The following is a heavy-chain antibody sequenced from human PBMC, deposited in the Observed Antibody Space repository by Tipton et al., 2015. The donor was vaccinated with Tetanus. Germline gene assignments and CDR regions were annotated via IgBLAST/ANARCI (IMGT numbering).Heavy chain of an antibody. D-gene: IGHD3-3*01. CDR2: IYYGGDT. CDR3: ARSHVFRFTLFGEEITRSGRFDP. CDR1: GGSFSNYY. Sequence: LRLSCTVSGGSFSNYYWNWIRQSPGRRLEWIGNIYYGGDTDYNPSLQSRATISLDTSKKLFSLRLKSVTAADTAIYYCARSHVFRFTLFGEEITRSGRFDPWGQGILVTVSS. V-gene: IGHV4-59*01. J-gene: IGHJ5*02.